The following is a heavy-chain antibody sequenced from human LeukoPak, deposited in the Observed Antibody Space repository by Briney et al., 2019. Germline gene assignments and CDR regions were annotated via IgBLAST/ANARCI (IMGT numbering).Heavy chain of an antibody. Sequence: ASVKVSCKASGYTFTSYGISWVRQAPGQGLEWMGWISAYNGNTNYAQKFQGRVTMTRDTSTSTVYMELSSLRSEDTAVYYCARPKTNWDFDYWGQGTLVTVSS. J-gene: IGHJ4*02. V-gene: IGHV1-18*01. D-gene: IGHD1-1*01. CDR1: GYTFTSYG. CDR2: ISAYNGNT. CDR3: ARPKTNWDFDY.